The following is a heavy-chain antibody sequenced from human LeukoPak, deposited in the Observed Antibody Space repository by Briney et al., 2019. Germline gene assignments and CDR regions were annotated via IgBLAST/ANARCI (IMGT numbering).Heavy chain of an antibody. D-gene: IGHD1-26*01. CDR1: GGTFSSYA. V-gene: IGHV1-69*05. CDR3: ARNSWAMWELLSGVDYYYYYMDV. J-gene: IGHJ6*03. CDR2: IIPIFGTA. Sequence: GASVKVSCKASGGTFSSYAISWVRQAPGQGLEWMGGIIPIFGTANYAQKFQGRVTITTDESTSTAYMELSSLRSEDTAVYYCARNSWAMWELLSGVDYYYYYMDVWGKGTTVTVSS.